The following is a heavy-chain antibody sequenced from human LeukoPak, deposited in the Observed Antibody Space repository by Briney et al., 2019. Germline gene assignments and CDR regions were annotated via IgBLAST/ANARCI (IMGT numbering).Heavy chain of an antibody. Sequence: ASVKVSCKASGYTFTSYDITWVRQAPGQGLEWMGWINPNSGGTNYAQKFQGRVTMTRDTSISTAYMELSKLRSDDTAVYYCARMVTTRIAFDIWGQGTMVTVSS. V-gene: IGHV1-2*02. D-gene: IGHD4-17*01. CDR1: GYTFTSYD. J-gene: IGHJ3*02. CDR3: ARMVTTRIAFDI. CDR2: INPNSGGT.